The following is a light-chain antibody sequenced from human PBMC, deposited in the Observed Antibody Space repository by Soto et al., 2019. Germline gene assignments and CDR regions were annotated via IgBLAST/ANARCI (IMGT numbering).Light chain of an antibody. CDR3: QQYGSSPPRT. V-gene: IGKV3-20*01. J-gene: IGKJ1*01. CDR2: GAS. CDR1: QSVSNDF. Sequence: EIVLTKSACILSLSPGERATLSCRASQSVSNDFLACHQQKPGQAPRLLIYGASTRATDVPDRFSGSGSGADFTLSISRLEPEDFAVYYCQQYGSSPPRTFGQGTKVDIK.